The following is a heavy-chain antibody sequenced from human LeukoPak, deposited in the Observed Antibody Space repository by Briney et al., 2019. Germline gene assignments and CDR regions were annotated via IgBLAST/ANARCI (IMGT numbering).Heavy chain of an antibody. D-gene: IGHD3-3*01. V-gene: IGHV1-69*15. J-gene: IGHJ4*02. CDR2: IIPIFGTA. CDR3: ARDSSGYYQYYFDY. Sequence: SVNVSCKASGGTFSSYAISWVRQAPGQGLEWMGRIIPIFGTANYAQKFQGRVTITADESTSTAYMELSSLRSEDTAVYYCARDSSGYYQYYFDYWGQGLLVTVSS. CDR1: GGTFSSYA.